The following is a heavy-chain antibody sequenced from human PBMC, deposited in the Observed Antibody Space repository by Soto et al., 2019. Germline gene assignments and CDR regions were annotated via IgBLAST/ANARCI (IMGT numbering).Heavy chain of an antibody. V-gene: IGHV5-10-1*01. Sequence: HGESLKISCKGSGYSFTSYWISWVRQMPGKGLEWMGRIDPSDSYTNYSPSFQGHVTISADKSISTAYLQWSSLKASDTAMYYCARQEYYYDSSGYYNIDYWGQGTLVTVSS. CDR3: ARQEYYYDSSGYYNIDY. D-gene: IGHD3-22*01. CDR1: GYSFTSYW. CDR2: IDPSDSYT. J-gene: IGHJ4*02.